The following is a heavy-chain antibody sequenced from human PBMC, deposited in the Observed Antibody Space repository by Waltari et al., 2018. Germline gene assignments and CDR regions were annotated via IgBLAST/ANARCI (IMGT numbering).Heavy chain of an antibody. CDR3: ATPPGGSDAFDI. Sequence: QLQLQESGPGLVKPSETLSLTCTVPGGSISSSSYYWGWIRQPPGKGLAWIGSIYYSGSTDYNPSLKSGVTMSVDTSKNQFSLQLSSVTAADTAVYYCATPPGGSDAFDIWGQGTMVTVSS. D-gene: IGHD2-15*01. CDR2: IYYSGST. CDR1: GGSISSSSYY. V-gene: IGHV4-39*07. J-gene: IGHJ3*02.